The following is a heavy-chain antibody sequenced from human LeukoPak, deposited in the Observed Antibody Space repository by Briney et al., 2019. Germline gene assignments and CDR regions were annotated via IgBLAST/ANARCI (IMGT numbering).Heavy chain of an antibody. CDR1: GFTFSSYW. Sequence: GGSLRLSCAASGFTFSSYWMSWVRQAPGKGLECVAFIQNDGNNKKYADSVKGRFTISRDNSKNTLYLQMNSLRAEDTAVYYCARDWGTSSLYLVNWGQGTLVTVSS. CDR2: IQNDGNNK. V-gene: IGHV3-30*02. J-gene: IGHJ4*02. D-gene: IGHD6-6*01. CDR3: ARDWGTSSLYLVN.